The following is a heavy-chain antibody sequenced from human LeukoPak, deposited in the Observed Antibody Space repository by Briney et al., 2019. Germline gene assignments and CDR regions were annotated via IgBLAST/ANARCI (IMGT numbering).Heavy chain of an antibody. J-gene: IGHJ4*02. D-gene: IGHD3-3*01. CDR1: GFTFSSYA. CDR2: ISYDGSNK. Sequence: GGSLRLSCAASGFTFSSYAMHWVRQAPGKGLEWVAVISYDGSNKYYADSVKGRFTISRDNSKNTLYLQMSSLRAGDTAVYYCARGFFLEWVLGDYWGQGNLVTVSS. CDR3: ARGFFLEWVLGDY. V-gene: IGHV3-30-3*01.